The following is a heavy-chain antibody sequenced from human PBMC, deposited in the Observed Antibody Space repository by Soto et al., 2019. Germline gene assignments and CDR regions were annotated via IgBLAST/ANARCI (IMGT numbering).Heavy chain of an antibody. V-gene: IGHV3-30-3*01. Sequence: GGSLRLSCAASGFTFSSYAMHWVRQAPGKGLEWVAVISYDGSNKYYADSVKGRFTISRDNSKNTLYLQMNSLRAEDTAVYFCAKDVDIVATTYFDYWGQGTLVTVSS. CDR2: ISYDGSNK. J-gene: IGHJ4*02. CDR3: AKDVDIVATTYFDY. CDR1: GFTFSSYA. D-gene: IGHD5-12*01.